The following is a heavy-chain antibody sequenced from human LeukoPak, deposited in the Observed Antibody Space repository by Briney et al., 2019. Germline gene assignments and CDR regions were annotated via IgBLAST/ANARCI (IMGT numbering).Heavy chain of an antibody. Sequence: SETLSLTCTVSGGSISSSSYYWGWIRQPPGKGLEWIGSIYYSGSTYYNPSLKSRVTISVDTSKNQFSLKLSSVTAADTAVYYCGILLPSNLLPPGMDVWGQGTTVTVSS. CDR2: IYYSGST. CDR3: GILLPSNLLPPGMDV. V-gene: IGHV4-39*01. CDR1: GGSISSSSYY. D-gene: IGHD2-15*01. J-gene: IGHJ6*02.